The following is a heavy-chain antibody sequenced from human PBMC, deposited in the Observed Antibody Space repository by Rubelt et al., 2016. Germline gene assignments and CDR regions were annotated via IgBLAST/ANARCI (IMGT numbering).Heavy chain of an antibody. CDR2: INPTSGGT. Sequence: QVQLVQSGAEVKKPGASVKVSCKASGYTFTGYYMHWVRQAPGQGLEWMGWINPTSGGTNFARTFQGRVSMTRDTSLSTAYMELSRLRSDDTAVYYCARDGDDYGYFDLWGRGTLVTVSS. V-gene: IGHV1-2*07. D-gene: IGHD7-27*01. CDR3: ARDGDDYGYFDL. CDR1: GYTFTGYY. J-gene: IGHJ2*01.